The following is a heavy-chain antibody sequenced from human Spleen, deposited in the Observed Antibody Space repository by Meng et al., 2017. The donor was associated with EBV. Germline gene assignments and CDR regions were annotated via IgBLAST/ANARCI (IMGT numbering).Heavy chain of an antibody. J-gene: IGHJ4*02. V-gene: IGHV1-69*01. CDR3: ASESGRGFTPDY. Sequence: QGQLVRSGAEGKKPGSSVKVSCKTSGGTFRSDAISWVRQGPGQGLEWMGGLIPMSGAPHYAQKFQDRVTITADESTSTHYMDLSGLRSEDTAVYYCASESGRGFTPDYWGQGTLVTVSS. D-gene: IGHD3-10*01. CDR1: GGTFRSDA. CDR2: LIPMSGAP.